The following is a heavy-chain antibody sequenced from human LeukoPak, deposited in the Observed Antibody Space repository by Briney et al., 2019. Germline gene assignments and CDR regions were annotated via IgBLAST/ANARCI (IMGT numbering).Heavy chain of an antibody. Sequence: SETLSLTCTDSGGSISSYYWSWIRQPPGKGLEWIGYIYYSGSTNYNPSLKSRVTISVDTSKNQFSLKLSSVTAADTAVYYCARTAPRRNYGSGISSYYFDYWGQGTLVTVSS. CDR3: ARTAPRRNYGSGISSYYFDY. CDR1: GGSISSYY. D-gene: IGHD3-10*01. V-gene: IGHV4-59*01. CDR2: IYYSGST. J-gene: IGHJ4*02.